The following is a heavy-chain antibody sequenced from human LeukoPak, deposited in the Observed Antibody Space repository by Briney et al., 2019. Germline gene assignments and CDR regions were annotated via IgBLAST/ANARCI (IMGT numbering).Heavy chain of an antibody. CDR1: GFTFSSYW. D-gene: IGHD3-9*01. Sequence: GGSLRLSCAASGFTFSSYWMSWVRQAPGKGLEWVAFIRYDGSNKYYADSVKGRFTISRDNSKNTLYLQMNSLRAEDTAVYYCAKDLYDILTGFDYWGQGTLVTVSS. CDR3: AKDLYDILTGFDY. CDR2: IRYDGSNK. J-gene: IGHJ4*02. V-gene: IGHV3-30*02.